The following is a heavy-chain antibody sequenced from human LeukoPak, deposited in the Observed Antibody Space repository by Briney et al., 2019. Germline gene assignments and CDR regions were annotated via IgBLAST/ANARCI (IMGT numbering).Heavy chain of an antibody. Sequence: GGSLRLSCAASGFTFSIYAMGWVRQAPGKGLEWVSTISGSGGGTYYADSVKGRFTISRDDSKNTLYLQMNSLRADDTAVYYCAKDLGRYRNNFFDYWGQGNLVTVSS. CDR3: AKDLGRYRNNFFDY. CDR2: ISGSGGGT. CDR1: GFTFSIYA. D-gene: IGHD1-26*01. V-gene: IGHV3-23*01. J-gene: IGHJ4*02.